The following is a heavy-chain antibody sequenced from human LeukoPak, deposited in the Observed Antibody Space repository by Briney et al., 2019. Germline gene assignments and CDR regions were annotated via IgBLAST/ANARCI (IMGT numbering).Heavy chain of an antibody. Sequence: GGSLRLSCAASGFTFDDYAMHWVRQGPGKGLEWVSGTTWNSGTIVYADSVKGRFTISRDNAKNSLYVQMNSLRGEDTALYYCAKDVTGTGAFDIWGQGTMVTVSS. J-gene: IGHJ3*02. V-gene: IGHV3-9*01. CDR3: AKDVTGTGAFDI. CDR2: TTWNSGTI. D-gene: IGHD1-7*01. CDR1: GFTFDDYA.